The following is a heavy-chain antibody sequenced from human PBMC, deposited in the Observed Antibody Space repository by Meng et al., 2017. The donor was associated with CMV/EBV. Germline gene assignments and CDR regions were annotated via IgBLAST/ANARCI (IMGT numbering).Heavy chain of an antibody. D-gene: IGHD5-12*01. CDR1: GFSFRDYA. J-gene: IGHJ4*02. CDR3: ARDLGTQYSGYDSWPPPGGRDY. V-gene: IGHV3-48*04. Sequence: GESLKISCAASGFSFRDYAMNWVRQAPGKGLEWISYIDSTGSTIYYAESVKGRFTISRDNAKKSLFLQMNSLRAEDTAVYYCARDLGTQYSGYDSWPPPGGRDYWGQGTLVTVSS. CDR2: IDSTGSTI.